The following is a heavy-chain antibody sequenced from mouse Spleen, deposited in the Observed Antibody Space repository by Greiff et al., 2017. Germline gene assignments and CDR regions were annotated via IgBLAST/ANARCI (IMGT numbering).Heavy chain of an antibody. J-gene: IGHJ3*01. Sequence: EVKLMESGGGLVKPGGSLKLSCAASGFTFSSYGMSWVRQTPEKRLEWVATISGGGSYTYYPDSVKGRFTISRDNAKNNLYLQMSSLRSEDTALYYCARAQNWTWFAYWGQGTLVTVSA. CDR2: ISGGGSYT. CDR1: GFTFSSYG. D-gene: IGHD4-1*01. CDR3: ARAQNWTWFAY. V-gene: IGHV5-9-2*01.